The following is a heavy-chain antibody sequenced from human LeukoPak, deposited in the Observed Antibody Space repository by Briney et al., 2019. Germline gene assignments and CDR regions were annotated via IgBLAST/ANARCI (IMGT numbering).Heavy chain of an antibody. Sequence: GGSLRLSCTASGFIFRNYSMNWVRQVPGKGLEWVSSISSSSSYIFYADSMKGRSTISRDNARNSLYLQMNSLRAEDTAVYYCARGGYYDFWSGYYTVLDYWGQGTLVTVSS. D-gene: IGHD3-3*01. CDR1: GFIFRNYS. CDR2: ISSSSSYI. J-gene: IGHJ4*02. CDR3: ARGGYYDFWSGYYTVLDY. V-gene: IGHV3-21*01.